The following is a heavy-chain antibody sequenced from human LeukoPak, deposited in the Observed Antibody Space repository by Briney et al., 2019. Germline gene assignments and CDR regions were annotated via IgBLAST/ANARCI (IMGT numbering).Heavy chain of an antibody. D-gene: IGHD6-6*01. CDR3: ARGLPEYSSSYFDY. CDR1: GGSISSYY. Sequence: PSETLSLTCTVSGGSISSYYWSWIRQPPGKGLEWIGYIYYSGSTNYNPSLKSRVTIPVDPSKNQFSLKLSSVTAADTVVYYCARGLPEYSSSYFDYWGQGTLVTVSS. V-gene: IGHV4-59*01. CDR2: IYYSGST. J-gene: IGHJ4*02.